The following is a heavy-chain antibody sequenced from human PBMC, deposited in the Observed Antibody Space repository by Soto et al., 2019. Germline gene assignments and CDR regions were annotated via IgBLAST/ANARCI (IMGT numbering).Heavy chain of an antibody. J-gene: IGHJ3*02. V-gene: IGHV1-69*13. CDR3: ARFGLAQAFDI. Sequence: SVKVSCKASGYTFTRSGISWVRQAPGQGLEWMGGIIPIFGTANYAQKFQGRVTITADESTSTAYMELSSLRSEDTAVYYCARFGLAQAFDIWGQGTMVTV. CDR1: GYTFTRSG. D-gene: IGHD3-16*01. CDR2: IIPIFGTA.